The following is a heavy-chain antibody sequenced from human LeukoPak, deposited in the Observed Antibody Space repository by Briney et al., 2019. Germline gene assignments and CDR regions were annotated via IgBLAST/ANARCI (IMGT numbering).Heavy chain of an antibody. D-gene: IGHD3-22*01. Sequence: GASVKVSCKASGNTFIGYYIHWVRQAPGQGLEWMGWISPNSGGTNYAQKFQGRVTMTRDTSISTAYVELSRLRFDDTAVYYCARVEGYYYDSSGPNPWDYYGMDVWGQGTTVTVSS. CDR2: ISPNSGGT. V-gene: IGHV1-2*02. CDR3: ARVEGYYYDSSGPNPWDYYGMDV. CDR1: GNTFIGYY. J-gene: IGHJ6*02.